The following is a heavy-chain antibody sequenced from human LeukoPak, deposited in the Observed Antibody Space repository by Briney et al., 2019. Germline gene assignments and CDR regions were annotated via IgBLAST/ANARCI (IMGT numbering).Heavy chain of an antibody. CDR1: GFTFSSYS. V-gene: IGHV3-21*01. Sequence: GGSLRLSCAASGFTFSSYSVNWVRQAPGKGLEWVSSISSSSSYIYYADSVKGRFTISRDNAKNSLYLQMNSLRAEDTAVYYCAREPTVTTGPNFDYWGQGTLVTVSS. CDR3: AREPTVTTGPNFDY. CDR2: ISSSSSYI. D-gene: IGHD4-17*01. J-gene: IGHJ4*02.